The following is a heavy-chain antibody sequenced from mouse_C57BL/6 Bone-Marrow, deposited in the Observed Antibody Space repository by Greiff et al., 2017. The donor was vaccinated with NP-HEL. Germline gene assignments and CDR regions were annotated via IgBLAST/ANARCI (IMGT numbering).Heavy chain of an antibody. Sequence: EVKVEESGGGLVQPGGSMKLSCVASGFTFSNYWMNWVRQSPEKGLEWVAQIRLKSDNYATPYAESVKGRFTISRDDSKSSVYLQMNNLRAEDTGIYYCTAEYFDVWGTGTTVTVSS. CDR1: GFTFSNYW. CDR3: TAEYFDV. CDR2: IRLKSDNYAT. V-gene: IGHV6-3*01. J-gene: IGHJ1*03.